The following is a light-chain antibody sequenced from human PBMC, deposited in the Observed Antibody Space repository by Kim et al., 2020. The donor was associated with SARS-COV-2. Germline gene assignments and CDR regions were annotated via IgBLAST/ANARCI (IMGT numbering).Light chain of an antibody. CDR2: WAS. CDR1: QGVLYTSNNNNY. J-gene: IGKJ3*01. CDR3: HQYYTTPPT. Sequence: ATINCKSSQGVLYTSNNNNYLAWYQQKPGQPPKLLVYWASTRESGVPDRFSGSGSGTDFTLTISSLQAEDVAVYYCHQYYTTPPTFGPGTKVDIK. V-gene: IGKV4-1*01.